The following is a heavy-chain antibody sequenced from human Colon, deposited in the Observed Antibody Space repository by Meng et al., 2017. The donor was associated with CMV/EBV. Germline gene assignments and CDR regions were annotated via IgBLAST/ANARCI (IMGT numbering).Heavy chain of an antibody. CDR3: ERVGGWIGSSSIFGWFDP. J-gene: IGHJ5*02. D-gene: IGHD6-6*01. CDR1: GYTFTDYY. CDR2: INSNTGAT. V-gene: IGHV1-2*02. Sequence: QVQVVQSGAEVKIPGDSVKVSCKGSGYTFTDYYIHWVRQAPGQGLEWMGLINSNTGATKYAQKFQNRITMTRDTSINTVYMQLSGLRSDDTAVYYCERVGGWIGSSSIFGWFDPWGQGTLVTVSS.